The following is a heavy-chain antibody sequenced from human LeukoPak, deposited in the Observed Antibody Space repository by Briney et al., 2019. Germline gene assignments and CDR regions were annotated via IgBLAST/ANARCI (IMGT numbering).Heavy chain of an antibody. V-gene: IGHV3-23*01. D-gene: IGHD3/OR15-3a*01. CDR3: AKDVWTGYFPRDMDV. CDR1: GFTFSSYA. CDR2: ISTSGGST. J-gene: IGHJ6*03. Sequence: GGSLRLSCAASGFTFSSYAMSWVRQAPGKGLEWVSAISTSGGSTYYADSVKGRFTISIDNTKNTLYLQMNSLRAEDTAVYYCAKDVWTGYFPRDMDVWGKGTTVTVSS.